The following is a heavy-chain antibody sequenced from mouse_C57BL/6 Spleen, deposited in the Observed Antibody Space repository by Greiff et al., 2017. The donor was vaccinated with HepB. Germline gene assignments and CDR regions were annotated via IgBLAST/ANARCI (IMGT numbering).Heavy chain of an antibody. J-gene: IGHJ4*01. V-gene: IGHV1-61*01. CDR2: IYPSDSET. Sequence: VQLQQPGAELVRPGSSVKLSCKASGYTFTSYWMDWVKQRPGQGLEWIGNIYPSDSETHYNQKFKDKATLTVDKSSSTAYMQLSSLTSEDSAVYYCARLGREGAMDYWGQGTSVTVSS. D-gene: IGHD4-1*01. CDR1: GYTFTSYW. CDR3: ARLGREGAMDY.